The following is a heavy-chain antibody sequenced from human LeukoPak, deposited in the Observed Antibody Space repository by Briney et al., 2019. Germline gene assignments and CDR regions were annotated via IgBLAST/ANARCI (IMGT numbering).Heavy chain of an antibody. J-gene: IGHJ4*02. V-gene: IGHV3-23*01. CDR2: ISTTGGST. CDR3: EGTYYYDSSDDY. CDR1: GFSFNNYA. Sequence: GGSLRLSCAASGFSFNNYAMSWVRQAPGKGLEWVSAISTTGGSTYYADSVKGRFTISRDNSKNTLSLQMDSLRVEDTAVYYCEGTYYYDSSDDYWGQGTLVTVSS. D-gene: IGHD3-22*01.